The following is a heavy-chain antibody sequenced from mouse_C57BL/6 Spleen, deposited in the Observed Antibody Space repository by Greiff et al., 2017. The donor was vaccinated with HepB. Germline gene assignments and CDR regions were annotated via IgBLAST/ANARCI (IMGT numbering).Heavy chain of an antibody. CDR3: ARDDYYGSSWYFDV. J-gene: IGHJ1*03. CDR1: GFTFSDYY. D-gene: IGHD1-1*01. V-gene: IGHV5-16*01. CDR2: INYDGSST. Sequence: EVMLVESEGGLVQPGRSMKLSCTASGFTFSDYYMAWVRQVPEKGLEWVANINYDGSSTYYLDSLKSRFIISRDNAKNILYLQMSSLKSEDTATYYCARDDYYGSSWYFDVWGTGTTVTVSS.